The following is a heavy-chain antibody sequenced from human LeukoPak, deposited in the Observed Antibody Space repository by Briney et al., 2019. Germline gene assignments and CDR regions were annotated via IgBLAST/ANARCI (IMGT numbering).Heavy chain of an antibody. V-gene: IGHV3-23*01. CDR1: GFTFSSYA. D-gene: IGHD6-25*01. CDR3: AGISYSGTWPVGY. J-gene: IGHJ4*02. Sequence: GGSLRLSCVASGFTFSSYAMSWVRQAPGKGLEWVSGISAGGDTTYTADSVRGRFTISRDNSNNTLYLQMNTLTAEVTAVYYCAGISYSGTWPVGYWGQGALVTVTA. CDR2: ISAGGDTT.